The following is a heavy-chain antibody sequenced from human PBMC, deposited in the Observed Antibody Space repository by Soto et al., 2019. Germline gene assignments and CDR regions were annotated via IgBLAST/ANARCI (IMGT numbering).Heavy chain of an antibody. Sequence: PGGSLRLSCAASGFTFSSDAMSWVRQAPGKGLEWVSAISGSGGSTYYADSVKGRFTISRDNSKNTLYLQMNSLRAEDTAVYYCTTDGLRLIQYFYGMDVWGQGTTVTVSS. CDR2: ISGSGGST. CDR3: TTDGLRLIQYFYGMDV. CDR1: GFTFSSDA. D-gene: IGHD3-16*01. J-gene: IGHJ6*02. V-gene: IGHV3-23*01.